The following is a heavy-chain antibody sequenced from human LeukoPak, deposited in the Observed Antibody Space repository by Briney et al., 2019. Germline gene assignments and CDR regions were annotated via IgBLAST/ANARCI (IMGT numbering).Heavy chain of an antibody. CDR1: GGPISSSSYY. V-gene: IGHV4-39*07. D-gene: IGHD6-6*01. Sequence: SETLSLTCTVSGGPISSSSYYWGWIRQPPGKGLEWIGSIYYSGSTYYNPSLKSRVTISVDTSKNQFSLKLSSVTAADTAVYYCARAEARRLFGYWGQGTLVTVSS. CDR2: IYYSGST. J-gene: IGHJ4*02. CDR3: ARAEARRLFGY.